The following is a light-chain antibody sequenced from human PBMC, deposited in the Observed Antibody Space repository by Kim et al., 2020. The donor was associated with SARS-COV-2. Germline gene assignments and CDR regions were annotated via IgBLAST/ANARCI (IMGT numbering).Light chain of an antibody. V-gene: IGKV3-11*01. CDR1: QSVDNR. CDR3: QKRTRWLDT. J-gene: IGKJ2*01. CDR2: DVS. Sequence: EIVLTQSPVTLSLSPGERATLSCRASQSVDNRLAWYQQKPGQAPRLLFYDVSNRATGVPARFSGSGSGTDFTLTISSLEPEDSAVYYCQKRTRWLDTFGQGTKLEIK.